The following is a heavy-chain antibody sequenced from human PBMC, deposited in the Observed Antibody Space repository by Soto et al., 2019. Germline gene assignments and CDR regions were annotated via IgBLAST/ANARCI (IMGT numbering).Heavy chain of an antibody. D-gene: IGHD6-19*01. V-gene: IGHV4-39*01. CDR1: GGSISSSSYY. CDR2: IYYSGST. Sequence: SETLSLTCTVSGGSISSSSYYWGWIRQPPGKGLEWIGSIYYSGSTYYNPSLKSRVTISVDTSKNQFSLKLSSVTAADTAVYYFARGRRQWLVAGYYYYYGMDVWGQGTTVTVSS. CDR3: ARGRRQWLVAGYYYYYGMDV. J-gene: IGHJ6*02.